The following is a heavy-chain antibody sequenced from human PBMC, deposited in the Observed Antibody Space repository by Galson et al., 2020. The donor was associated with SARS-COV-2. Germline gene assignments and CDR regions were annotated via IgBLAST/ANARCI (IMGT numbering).Heavy chain of an antibody. D-gene: IGHD2-15*01. CDR2: ISYSGST. Sequence: ASETLSLTCTVSGGSISSSSYYWGWIRQPPGKGLEWIGSISYSGSTYYNPSLKSRVTISVDTSKNQFSLKLSSVTAADTAVYYCARERTYCSGGSCLNWFDPWGQGTLVTVSS. J-gene: IGHJ5*02. CDR3: ARERTYCSGGSCLNWFDP. V-gene: IGHV4-39*07. CDR1: GGSISSSSYY.